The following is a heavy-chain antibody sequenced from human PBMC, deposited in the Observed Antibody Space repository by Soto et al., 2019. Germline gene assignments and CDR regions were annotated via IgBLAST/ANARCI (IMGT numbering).Heavy chain of an antibody. CDR1: GFSFSDFY. CDR2: ISSRGAAI. Sequence: GGSLRLSCTTSGFSFSDFYMSWIRQTPGKGLEWLAYISSRGAAILHADSVKGRFTVSRDNAKNSVDLQMNSLRADDTALYYCARDGKDSGSGYANGGFDPWGQGTLVTVSS. J-gene: IGHJ5*02. D-gene: IGHD2-8*01. V-gene: IGHV3-11*01. CDR3: ARDGKDSGSGYANGGFDP.